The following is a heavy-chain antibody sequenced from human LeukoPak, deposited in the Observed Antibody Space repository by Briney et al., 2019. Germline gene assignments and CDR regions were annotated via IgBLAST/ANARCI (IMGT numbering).Heavy chain of an antibody. CDR1: GFSLSTSGMC. J-gene: IGHJ4*02. V-gene: IGHV2-70*11. CDR2: IDWDDDK. CDR3: ARASYYYDSSGYSYFDY. Sequence: SGPTLVNPTQTLTLTCTFSGFSLSTSGMCVSWIRQPPGRALEWLARIDWDDDKYYSTSLKTRLTISKDTSKNQVVLTMTNMDPVDTATYYCARASYYYDSSGYSYFDYWGQGTLVTVSS. D-gene: IGHD3-22*01.